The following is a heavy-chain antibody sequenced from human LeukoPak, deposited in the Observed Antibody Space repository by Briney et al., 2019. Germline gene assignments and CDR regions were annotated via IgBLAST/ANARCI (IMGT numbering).Heavy chain of an antibody. CDR2: ISSSSSTI. V-gene: IGHV3-48*04. CDR1: GFTFSSYS. CDR3: ARDWDGAFDI. D-gene: IGHD1-26*01. Sequence: PGGSLRLSCAASGFTFSSYSMNWVRQAPGKGLEWVSYISSSSSTIYYADSVKGRFTISSDNAKNSLYLQMNSLRAEDTAVYYCARDWDGAFDIWGQGTMVTVSS. J-gene: IGHJ3*02.